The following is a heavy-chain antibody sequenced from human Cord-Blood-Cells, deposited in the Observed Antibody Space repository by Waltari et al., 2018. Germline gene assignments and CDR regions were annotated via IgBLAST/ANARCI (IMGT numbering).Heavy chain of an antibody. J-gene: IGHJ3*02. Sequence: EVQLVESGGGLIQPGGSLRLSCAASGFTVSSNYMSWVRQAPGKGLEWVSVIYSGGSTNYADSVKGRFTISRDNSKNTLYLQMNSLRAEDTAVYYCARFTYGDAFDIWGQGTMVTVSS. CDR3: ARFTYGDAFDI. V-gene: IGHV3-53*01. D-gene: IGHD4-17*01. CDR2: IYSGGST. CDR1: GFTVSSNY.